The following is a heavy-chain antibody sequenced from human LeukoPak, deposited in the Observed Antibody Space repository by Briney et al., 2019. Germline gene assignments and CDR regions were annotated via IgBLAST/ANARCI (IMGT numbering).Heavy chain of an antibody. D-gene: IGHD2-15*01. CDR3: ARHVQLRSHSRWFDP. V-gene: IGHV4-59*01. CDR2: IYYSGST. CDR1: GGSISSYY. Sequence: SETLSLTCTVSGGSISSYYWSWIRQPPGKGLEWIGYIYYSGSTNYNPSLKSRVTISVDTSKNQFSLKLSSVTAADTAVYYSARHVQLRSHSRWFDPWGQGTLVTVSS. J-gene: IGHJ5*02.